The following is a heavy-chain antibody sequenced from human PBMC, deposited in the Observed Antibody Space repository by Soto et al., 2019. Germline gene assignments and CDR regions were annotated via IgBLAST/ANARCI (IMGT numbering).Heavy chain of an antibody. CDR1: GHRFSSNW. CDR3: AREGNLEYSSSSSGYYYYYYGMDV. D-gene: IGHD6-6*01. V-gene: IGHV5-51*01. Sequence: GESLKISCKGFGHRFSSNWIGWVRQMTGKGLEYMGVIYLGDSDTRYSPSFQGQVTISADKSISTAYLQWSSLKASDTAMYYCAREGNLEYSSSSSGYYYYYYGMDVWGQGTTVTVSS. J-gene: IGHJ6*02. CDR2: IYLGDSDT.